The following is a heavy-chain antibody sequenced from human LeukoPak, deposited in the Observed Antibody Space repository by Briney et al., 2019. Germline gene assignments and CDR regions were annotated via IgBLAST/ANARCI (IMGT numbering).Heavy chain of an antibody. CDR3: AKDRRYYDSSGYDY. CDR2: IWYDGTNK. J-gene: IGHJ4*02. V-gene: IGHV3-33*06. D-gene: IGHD3-22*01. Sequence: PGGSLRLSCAASGFTFSSYGMHWVRQAPGRGLEWVALIWYDGTNKYYADSVKGRFTVSRDNSKNTLYLQMNSLRAEDTAVYYCAKDRRYYDSSGYDYWGQGTLVTVSS. CDR1: GFTFSSYG.